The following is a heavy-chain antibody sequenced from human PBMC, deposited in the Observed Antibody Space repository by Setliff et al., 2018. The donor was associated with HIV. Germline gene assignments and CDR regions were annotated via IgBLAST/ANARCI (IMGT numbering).Heavy chain of an antibody. J-gene: IGHJ5*02. V-gene: IGHV1-8*02. CDR3: AREGNFWRVFDP. Sequence: ASVKVSCKASGYTFTSYGFNWVRQAPGQGLEWMGWMNPNNGNTGYAQKFQGRVTMTRNTSISTAYMELSSLRSEDTAVYYCAREGNFWRVFDPWGQGTLVTVSS. D-gene: IGHD3-3*01. CDR2: MNPNNGNT. CDR1: GYTFTSYG.